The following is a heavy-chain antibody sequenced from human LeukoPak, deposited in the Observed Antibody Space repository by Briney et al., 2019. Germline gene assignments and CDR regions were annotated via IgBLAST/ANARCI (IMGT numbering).Heavy chain of an antibody. V-gene: IGHV3-7*01. D-gene: IGHD2-21*02. CDR3: ARDGVVVVVTATPRWFDP. Sequence: GSLRLSCAASGFTVSSNYMSWVRQAPGKGLEWVANIKPDGGEKHYEDSVKGRFTISRDNAKNSLYLQMNSLRAEDTAVYYCARDGVVVVVTATPRWFDPWGQGTLVTVSS. CDR1: GFTVSSNY. J-gene: IGHJ5*02. CDR2: IKPDGGEK.